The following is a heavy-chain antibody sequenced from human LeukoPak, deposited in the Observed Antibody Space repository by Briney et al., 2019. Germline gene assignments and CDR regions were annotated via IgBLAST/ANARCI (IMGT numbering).Heavy chain of an antibody. Sequence: GGSLRLSCAVSGFTVSGNYTSWVRQAPGKGLEWVPVMYSSGSTDYADSVKGRFTISRDNSKNTLYLQMNSLRAEDTAVYYCAREGGPYSSTLRGQWGQGTLVTVSS. CDR3: AREGGPYSSTLRGQ. CDR2: MYSSGST. CDR1: GFTVSGNY. D-gene: IGHD6-19*01. J-gene: IGHJ4*02. V-gene: IGHV3-53*01.